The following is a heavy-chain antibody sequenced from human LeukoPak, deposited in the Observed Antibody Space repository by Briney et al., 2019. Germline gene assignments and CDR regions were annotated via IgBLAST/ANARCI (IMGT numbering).Heavy chain of an antibody. CDR1: GGSISSGGYS. D-gene: IGHD3-10*01. V-gene: IGHV4-30-2*01. Sequence: TLSLTCAVSGGSISSGGYSWSWIRQPPGKGLEWIGYIYHSGSTYYNPSLKSRVTISVDRSKNQFSLKLSSVTAADTAVYYCARAHYYGSGSYLNWFDPWGQGTLVTVSS. CDR3: ARAHYYGSGSYLNWFDP. CDR2: IYHSGST. J-gene: IGHJ5*02.